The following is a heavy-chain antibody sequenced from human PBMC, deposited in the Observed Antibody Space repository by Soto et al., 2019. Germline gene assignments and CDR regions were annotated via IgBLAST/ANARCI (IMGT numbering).Heavy chain of an antibody. V-gene: IGHV1-69*13. D-gene: IGHD2-2*01. CDR1: GGTFSSYA. Sequence: ASVKVSCKASGGTFSSYAISWVRQAPGQGLEWMGGIIPIFGTANYAQKFQGRVTITADESTSTAYMELSSLRSEDTAVYYCARGVACSSTSCYYYYGMDVWGQGTTVTVSS. J-gene: IGHJ6*02. CDR3: ARGVACSSTSCYYYYGMDV. CDR2: IIPIFGTA.